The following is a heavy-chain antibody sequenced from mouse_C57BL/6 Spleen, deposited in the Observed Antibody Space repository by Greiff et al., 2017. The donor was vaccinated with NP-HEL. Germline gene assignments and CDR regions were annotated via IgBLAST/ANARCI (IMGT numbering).Heavy chain of an antibody. Sequence: QVQLQQPGTDLVKPGASVKLSCKASGYTFTSYWMHWVKQRPGQGLEWIGNINPSNGGTNYNEKFKSKATLTVDKSSSPAYMQLRRLTSQDSAVYYFAKGRGYYGSSYAMDYWGQGTSVTVSS. D-gene: IGHD1-1*01. CDR2: INPSNGGT. J-gene: IGHJ4*01. V-gene: IGHV1-53*01. CDR1: GYTFTSYW. CDR3: AKGRGYYGSSYAMDY.